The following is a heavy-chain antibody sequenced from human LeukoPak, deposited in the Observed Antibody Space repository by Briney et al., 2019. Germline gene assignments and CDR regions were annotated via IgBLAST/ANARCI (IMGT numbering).Heavy chain of an antibody. J-gene: IGHJ4*02. CDR2: IYYSGST. V-gene: IGHV4-59*01. CDR1: GGSISSYY. D-gene: IGHD3-22*01. Sequence: SETLSLTCTVSGGSISSYYWSWIRQPPGKGLEGIGYIYYSGSTNYNPSLKSRVTISVDTSKNQFSLKLSSVTAADTAVYYCARQLDTYYYDSSGYSAFDYWGQGTLVTVSS. CDR3: ARQLDTYYYDSSGYSAFDY.